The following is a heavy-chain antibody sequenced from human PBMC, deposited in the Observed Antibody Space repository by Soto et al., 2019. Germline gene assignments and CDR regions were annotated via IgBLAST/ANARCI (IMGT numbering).Heavy chain of an antibody. CDR3: ARGTENSAVSGAFDL. D-gene: IGHD7-27*01. CDR1: GGTFSSYA. Sequence: ASVKVSCKASGGTFSSYAINWVRQAPGQGLEWMGGIIPIFGTANYAQKFQGRVTITADGSMSTAYMELSGLRSEDTAVYYCARGTENSAVSGAFDLWGQGTKVTV. V-gene: IGHV1-69*13. J-gene: IGHJ3*01. CDR2: IIPIFGTA.